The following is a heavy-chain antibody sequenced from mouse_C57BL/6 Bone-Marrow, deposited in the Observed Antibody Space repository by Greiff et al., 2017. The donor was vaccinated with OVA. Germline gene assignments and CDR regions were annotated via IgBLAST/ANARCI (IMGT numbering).Heavy chain of an antibody. V-gene: IGHV2-2*01. D-gene: IGHD1-1*01. Sequence: QVQLQQSGPGLVQPSQSLSITCTVSGFSLTSYGVHWVRQSPGKGLEWLGVIWSGGSTDYNAAFISSLSISKDNSKSQVFFKMNSLQADDTAIYYWARDYGSSYWYFDVWGTGTTVTVSS. J-gene: IGHJ1*03. CDR2: IWSGGST. CDR3: ARDYGSSYWYFDV. CDR1: GFSLTSYG.